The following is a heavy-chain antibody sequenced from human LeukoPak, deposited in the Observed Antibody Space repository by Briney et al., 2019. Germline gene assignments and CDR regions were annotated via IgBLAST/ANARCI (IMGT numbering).Heavy chain of an antibody. CDR3: ARDSSGYYPYWYYMDV. CDR2: IFPSGGEV. V-gene: IGHV3-23*01. D-gene: IGHD3-22*01. J-gene: IGHJ6*03. CDR1: GFTFSTFA. Sequence: PGGSLRLSCAASGFTFSTFAMIWVRQPPGKGLEWVSSIFPSGGEVHYADSVRGRFTISRYNSKSTLSLQLNSLRPEDTAVYYCARDSSGYYPYWYYMDVWGKGTTVTVSS.